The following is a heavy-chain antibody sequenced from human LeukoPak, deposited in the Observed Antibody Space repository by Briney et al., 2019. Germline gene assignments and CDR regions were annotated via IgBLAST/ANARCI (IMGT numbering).Heavy chain of an antibody. CDR2: ISSSSSYI. CDR1: GFTFSSYS. CDR3: ARDPADIVVVPAAPFDY. Sequence: SGGSLSLSCAASGFTFSSYSMNWVRQAPGKGLEWVSSISSSSSYIYYADSVKGRFTISRDNAKNSLYLQMNSLRAEDTAVYYCARDPADIVVVPAAPFDYWGQGTLVTVSS. D-gene: IGHD2-2*01. J-gene: IGHJ4*02. V-gene: IGHV3-21*01.